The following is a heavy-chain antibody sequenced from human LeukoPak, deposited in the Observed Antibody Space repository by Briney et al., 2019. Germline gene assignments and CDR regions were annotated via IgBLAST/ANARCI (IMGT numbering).Heavy chain of an antibody. D-gene: IGHD2-15*01. CDR2: IYSGGST. V-gene: IGHV3-53*01. CDR3: ASPHPKYCSGGSCYGWAFDI. J-gene: IGHJ3*02. CDR1: GFTVSSNY. Sequence: GGSLRLSCAASGFTVSSNYMSWVRQAPGKGLEWVSVIYSGGSTYYADSVKGRFTISRDNSKNTLYLQMNSLRAEDTVVYYCASPHPKYCSGGSCYGWAFDIWGQGTMVTVSS.